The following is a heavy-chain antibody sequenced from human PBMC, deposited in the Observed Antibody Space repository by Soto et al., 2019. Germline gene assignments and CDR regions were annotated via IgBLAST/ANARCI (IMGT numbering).Heavy chain of an antibody. J-gene: IGHJ4*02. CDR3: EKDAARTNGWYYFDY. D-gene: IGHD6-19*01. V-gene: IGHV3-23*01. Sequence: GWSLRLSCAASGFTFSSYAMSWVRQAPGKGLEWVSAISGSGGSTYYADSVKGRFTISRDNSKNTLYLQMNSLRDEDAAVYYCEKDAARTNGWYYFDYWGQGTLVTVSS. CDR2: ISGSGGST. CDR1: GFTFSSYA.